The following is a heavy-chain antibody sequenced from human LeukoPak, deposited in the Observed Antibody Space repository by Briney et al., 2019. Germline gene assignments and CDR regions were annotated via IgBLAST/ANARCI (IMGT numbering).Heavy chain of an antibody. CDR1: GFTFSSYD. D-gene: IGHD3-22*01. CDR3: GKRDYYDSSGYAPLFDY. Sequence: GGSLRLSCVASGFTFSSYDMNWVRQAPGKGLEWLSGISGSGSGYYADSMKGRFTISRDNSKNTLYLQMNSLTGEDTAVYFCGKRDYYDSSGYAPLFDYWGQGTLVTVSP. J-gene: IGHJ4*02. V-gene: IGHV3-23*01. CDR2: ISGSGSG.